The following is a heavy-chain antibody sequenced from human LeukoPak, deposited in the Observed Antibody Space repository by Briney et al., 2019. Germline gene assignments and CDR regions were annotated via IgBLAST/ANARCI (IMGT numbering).Heavy chain of an antibody. D-gene: IGHD5-18*01. Sequence: SETLSLTCTVSGGSISSSSYYWGWLRQPPGKGLEWIGSIYYSGSTYYNPSLKSRVTISVDTSKNQFSLKLSSVTAADTAVYYCARRGGYSYGRGGYFDYWGQGTLVTVSS. CDR2: IYYSGST. J-gene: IGHJ4*02. V-gene: IGHV4-39*07. CDR1: GGSISSSSYY. CDR3: ARRGGYSYGRGGYFDY.